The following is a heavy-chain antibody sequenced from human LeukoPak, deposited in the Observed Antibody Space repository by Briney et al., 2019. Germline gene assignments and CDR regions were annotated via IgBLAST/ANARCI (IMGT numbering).Heavy chain of an antibody. CDR1: GGSISSSRYY. CDR2: MYYSGST. CDR3: ARDGKSYFDY. D-gene: IGHD1-26*01. Sequence: SETLSLTCTVSGGSISSSRYYWGWIRQPPGKGLEWIGSMYYSGSTYYNPSLKSRVTISVDTSKNQFSLKLSSVTAADTAVYYCARDGKSYFDYWGQGTLVTVSS. J-gene: IGHJ4*02. V-gene: IGHV4-39*07.